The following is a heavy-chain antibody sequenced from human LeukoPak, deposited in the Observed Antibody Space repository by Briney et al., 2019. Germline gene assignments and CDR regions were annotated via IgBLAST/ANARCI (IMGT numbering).Heavy chain of an antibody. J-gene: IGHJ4*02. CDR1: GYTFTSYG. V-gene: IGHV1-18*01. CDR2: ISAYNGNT. CDR3: ARDPRPINYYDSSGYYYGFGY. Sequence: ASVKVSCKASGYTFTSYGISWVRQAPGQGLEWMGWISAYNGNTNYAQKLQGRVTMTTDTSTSTAYMELRSLRSEDTAVYYCARDPRPINYYDSSGYYYGFGYWGQGTLVTVSS. D-gene: IGHD3-22*01.